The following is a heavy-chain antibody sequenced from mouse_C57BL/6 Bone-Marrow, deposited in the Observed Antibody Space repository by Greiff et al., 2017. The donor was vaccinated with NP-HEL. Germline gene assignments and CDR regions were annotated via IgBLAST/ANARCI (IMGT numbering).Heavy chain of an antibody. CDR1: GFSLTSYG. J-gene: IGHJ2*01. Sequence: VQLQQSGPGLVQPSQSLSITCTVSGFSLTSYGVHWVRQSPGKGLEWLGVIWSGGSTDYNAAFISRLSISKDNTKSQVFFKMNSLQADDTAIYYCATRLRYYFDYWGQGTTLTVSS. V-gene: IGHV2-2*01. CDR3: ATRLRYYFDY. D-gene: IGHD3-2*02. CDR2: IWSGGST.